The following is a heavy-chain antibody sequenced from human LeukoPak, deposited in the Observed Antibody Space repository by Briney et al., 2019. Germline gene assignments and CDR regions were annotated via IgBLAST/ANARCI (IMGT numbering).Heavy chain of an antibody. Sequence: GASVKVSCKASGYTFTSYAMNWVRQAPGQGLEWMGWINTNTGNPTYAQGFTGRFVFSLDTSVSTAYLQISSLKAEDTAVYYCARHCGGDCYSGGYYFDYWGQGTLVTVSS. CDR1: GYTFTSYA. D-gene: IGHD2-21*02. J-gene: IGHJ4*02. CDR2: INTNTGNP. CDR3: ARHCGGDCYSGGYYFDY. V-gene: IGHV7-4-1*02.